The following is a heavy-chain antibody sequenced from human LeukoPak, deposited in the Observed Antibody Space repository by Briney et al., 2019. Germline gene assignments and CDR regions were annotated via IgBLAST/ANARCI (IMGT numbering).Heavy chain of an antibody. CDR1: GASSNSHY. V-gene: IGHV4-4*07. J-gene: IGHJ4*02. Sequence: SETLSLTCSVSGASSNSHYWTWIRQPAGKGLEWIGRIYISGSTNYSPSLKSRVTMSVDTSKNQFSLNLISVTAADTAVYYCARALNPLTGTYYFDYWGQGTLVTVSS. CDR3: ARALNPLTGTYYFDY. CDR2: IYISGST. D-gene: IGHD4/OR15-4a*01.